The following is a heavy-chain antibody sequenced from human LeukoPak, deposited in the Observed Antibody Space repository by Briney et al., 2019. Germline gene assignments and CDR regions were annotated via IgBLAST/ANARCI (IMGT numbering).Heavy chain of an antibody. CDR1: GGTFSSYA. V-gene: IGHV1-18*01. CDR2: ISANNGNT. CDR3: ARDVYCSSTSCLDSWFDP. J-gene: IGHJ5*02. D-gene: IGHD2-2*01. Sequence: ASVKVSCKASGGTFSSYAISWVRQAPGQGLEWMGWISANNGNTNYAQKLQDRVTMTTDTSTSTAYMELRSLRSDDTAVYYCARDVYCSSTSCLDSWFDPWGQGTLVTVSS.